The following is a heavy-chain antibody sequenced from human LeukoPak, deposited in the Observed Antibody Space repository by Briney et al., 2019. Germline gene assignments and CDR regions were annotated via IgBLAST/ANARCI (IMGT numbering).Heavy chain of an antibody. CDR3: ARSEHYYDSSGLTYYFDY. J-gene: IGHJ4*02. CDR1: GFTFSSYE. CDR2: ISSSGSTI. D-gene: IGHD3-22*01. V-gene: IGHV3-48*03. Sequence: PGGSLRLSCAASGFTFSSYEMNWVRQAPGKGLEWVSYISSSGSTIYYADSVKGRFTISRDNAKNSLCLQMNSLRAEDTAVYYCARSEHYYDSSGLTYYFDYWGQGTLVTVSS.